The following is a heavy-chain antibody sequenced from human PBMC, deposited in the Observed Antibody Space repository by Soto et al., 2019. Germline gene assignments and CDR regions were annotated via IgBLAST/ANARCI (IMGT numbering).Heavy chain of an antibody. CDR2: ISGSGGST. CDR1: GFSFSTYT. Sequence: GGSLRLSCAASGFSFSTYTMSWVRRAPGKGLEWVSAISGSGGSTSYADSVKGRFTISRDNSKNTLYLQMSSLRAEDTAVYYCAKSGTTVHYYYYMDVWGKGTTVTVSS. J-gene: IGHJ6*03. D-gene: IGHD4-4*01. V-gene: IGHV3-23*01. CDR3: AKSGTTVHYYYYMDV.